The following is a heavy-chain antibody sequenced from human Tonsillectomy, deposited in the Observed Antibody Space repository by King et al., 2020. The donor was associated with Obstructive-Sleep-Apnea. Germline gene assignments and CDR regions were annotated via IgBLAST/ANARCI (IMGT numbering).Heavy chain of an antibody. CDR2: ISSDGSNK. CDR1: GFTFSNYP. CDR3: ARDHAGFDY. Sequence: QLVQSGGGVVQPGRSLRLSCAASGFTFSNYPMHWVRQAPGKGLEWVALISSDGSNKYYADSVKGRFTISRDNSKATLFLQMNSLRTEDTAVHYCARDHAGFDYWGRGTLVTVSS. V-gene: IGHV3-30*04. J-gene: IGHJ4*02.